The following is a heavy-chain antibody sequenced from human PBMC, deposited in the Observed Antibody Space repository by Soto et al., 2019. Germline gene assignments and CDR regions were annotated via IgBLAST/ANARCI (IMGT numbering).Heavy chain of an antibody. J-gene: IGHJ4*02. Sequence: GESLKISCKGSGNSFTTYWIGWVRQKPGKGLEWVGIIYPTDSDTRYSPSFQGQVTISVDKSIATAYLQWSSLKASDTAMYYCARAISFRGDVVAFDYWGQGALVTVSS. CDR1: GNSFTTYW. CDR3: ARAISFRGDVVAFDY. CDR2: IYPTDSDT. D-gene: IGHD3-16*01. V-gene: IGHV5-51*01.